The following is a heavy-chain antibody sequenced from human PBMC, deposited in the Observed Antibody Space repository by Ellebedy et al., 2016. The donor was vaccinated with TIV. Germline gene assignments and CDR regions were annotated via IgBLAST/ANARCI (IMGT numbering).Heavy chain of an antibody. D-gene: IGHD4-23*01. CDR1: GFTVSSNY. CDR2: ISGSGGST. CDR3: AKTVAHEY. J-gene: IGHJ4*02. V-gene: IGHV3-23*01. Sequence: GESLKISCEGSGFTVSSNYMSWVRQAPGKGLEWVSSISGSGGSTYYADSVKGRFTISRDNSKNTLYLQMNSLRAEDTAIYSCAKTVAHEYWGRGTLVTVSS.